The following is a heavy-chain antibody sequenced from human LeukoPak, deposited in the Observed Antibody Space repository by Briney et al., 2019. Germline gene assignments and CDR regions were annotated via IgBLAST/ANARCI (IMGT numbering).Heavy chain of an antibody. D-gene: IGHD2-15*01. J-gene: IGHJ4*02. CDR2: IKQDGSEK. CDR1: GFTFSSYW. Sequence: GGSLRPSCAASGFTFSSYWMSWVRQAPGKGLEWVANIKQDGSEKYYVDSVKGRFTISRDNAKNSLYLQMNSMRAEDTAVYYCAREKESSGGSCYEDYWGQGTLVTVSS. V-gene: IGHV3-7*01. CDR3: AREKESSGGSCYEDY.